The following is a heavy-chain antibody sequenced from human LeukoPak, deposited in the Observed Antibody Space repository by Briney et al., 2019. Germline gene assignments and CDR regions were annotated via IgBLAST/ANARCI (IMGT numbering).Heavy chain of an antibody. J-gene: IGHJ1*01. D-gene: IGHD6-19*01. CDR3: ARRGYSSGWYPV. CDR2: IYYSGST. Sequence: NSSETLSLTCTVSGGSINSSSYYWGWIRQPPGKGLEWIGSIYYSGSTNYNPSLKSRVTISVDKSKNQFSLKLRSVTAADTAVYYCARRGYSSGWYPVWGQGTLVTASS. CDR1: GGSINSSSYY. V-gene: IGHV4-39*07.